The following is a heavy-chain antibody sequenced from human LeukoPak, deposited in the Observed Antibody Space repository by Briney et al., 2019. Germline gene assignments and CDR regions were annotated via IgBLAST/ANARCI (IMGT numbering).Heavy chain of an antibody. J-gene: IGHJ4*02. Sequence: GGSLRLSCAASGLTFSSYEMNWVRQAPGKGLEWVSYISSSGSTKYYADSVKGRFTISRDNALNSLYLQMSSLRAEDTAVYYCATLRPRQQLVVDQWGQGTLVTVSS. CDR1: GLTFSSYE. CDR2: ISSSGSTK. V-gene: IGHV3-48*03. CDR3: ATLRPRQQLVVDQ. D-gene: IGHD6-13*01.